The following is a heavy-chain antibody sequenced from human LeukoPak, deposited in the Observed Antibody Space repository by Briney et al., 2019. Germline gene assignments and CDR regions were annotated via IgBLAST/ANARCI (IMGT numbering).Heavy chain of an antibody. CDR2: IWYDGSNK. CDR3: AKERHRYCSGGSCDAFDI. CDR1: GFTFSSYA. Sequence: GGSLRLSCAASGFTFSSYAMNWVRQAPGKGLEWVAVIWYDGSNKYYADSVKGRFTISRDNSKNTLYLQMNSLRAEDTAVYYCAKERHRYCSGGSCDAFDIWGQGTMVTVSS. D-gene: IGHD2-15*01. J-gene: IGHJ3*02. V-gene: IGHV3-33*06.